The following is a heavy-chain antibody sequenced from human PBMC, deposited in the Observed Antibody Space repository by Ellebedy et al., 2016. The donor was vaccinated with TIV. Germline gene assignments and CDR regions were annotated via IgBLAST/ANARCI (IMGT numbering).Heavy chain of an antibody. CDR3: ARGEYGDYVGKFEY. Sequence: SETLSLTXAISGDSVSSNGAAWYWIRQSPSRGLEWLGRTYYRSRWYDDYAVSVRSRIIIKPDTSKNQFSLHLNSVTPEDTAVYYCARGEYGDYVGKFEYWGQGTLVTVSS. D-gene: IGHD4-17*01. CDR1: GDSVSSNGAA. CDR2: TYYRSRWYD. J-gene: IGHJ4*02. V-gene: IGHV6-1*01.